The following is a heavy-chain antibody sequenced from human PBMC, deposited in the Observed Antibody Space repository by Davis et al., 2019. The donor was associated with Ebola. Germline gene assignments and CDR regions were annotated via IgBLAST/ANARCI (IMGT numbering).Heavy chain of an antibody. CDR1: GFTFSSYA. J-gene: IGHJ6*03. V-gene: IGHV3-23*01. CDR3: ARDGAGYSSSWDYYYYYMDV. D-gene: IGHD6-13*01. CDR2: ISGSGGST. Sequence: GESLKISCAASGFTFSSYAMSWVRQAPGKGLEWVSAISGSGGSTYYADSVKGRFTISRGNSKNTLYLQMNSLRGEDTAVYYCARDGAGYSSSWDYYYYYMDVWGKGTTVTVSS.